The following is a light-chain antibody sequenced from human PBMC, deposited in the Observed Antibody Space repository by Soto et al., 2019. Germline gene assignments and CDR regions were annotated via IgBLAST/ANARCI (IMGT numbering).Light chain of an antibody. J-gene: IGKJ1*01. CDR3: QQYNNWPRT. V-gene: IGKV3-15*01. Sequence: EIVMTQSPATLSVAPGERATLSCRASQSVSSNLAWYQQKPGQAPRLLIYGASTRATGFPARFSGSGSGTEFTITISSLQSEDLAVYYCQQYNNWPRTFGQGTKVEIK. CDR1: QSVSSN. CDR2: GAS.